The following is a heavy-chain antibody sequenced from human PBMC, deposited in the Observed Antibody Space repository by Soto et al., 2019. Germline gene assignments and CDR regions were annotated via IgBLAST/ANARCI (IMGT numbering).Heavy chain of an antibody. CDR1: GYTLTELS. Sequence: QVQLVQSGAEVKKPGASVKVSCKVSGYTLTELSMHWVRQAPGKGLEWMGGFDPEDGETIYAQKFQGRVTMTEDTSTDTAYMELRSLRYEDTAGYCCATDLRRFRSYPGDYWGQGTLVTVSS. J-gene: IGHJ4*02. V-gene: IGHV1-24*01. D-gene: IGHD1-26*01. CDR3: ATDLRRFRSYPGDY. CDR2: FDPEDGET.